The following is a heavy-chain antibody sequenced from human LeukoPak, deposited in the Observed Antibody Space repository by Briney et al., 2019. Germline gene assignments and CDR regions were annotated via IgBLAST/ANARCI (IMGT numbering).Heavy chain of an antibody. D-gene: IGHD3-22*01. CDR3: ARSYYYDSSGSRDAFDI. CDR1: GGSISSGSYH. Sequence: SETLSLTCTVSGGSISSGSYHCNWIRQPAGKGLQWVGRIYPSGSTNYNPSLESRITISVDTSKNQCSLKLSSVTAADTAVYYCARSYYYDSSGSRDAFDIWGQGTMVTVSS. V-gene: IGHV4-61*02. J-gene: IGHJ3*02. CDR2: IYPSGST.